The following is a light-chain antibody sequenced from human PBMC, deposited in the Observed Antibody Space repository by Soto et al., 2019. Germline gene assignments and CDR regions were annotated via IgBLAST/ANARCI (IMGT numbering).Light chain of an antibody. V-gene: IGKV4-1*01. J-gene: IGKJ1*01. Sequence: IVMTQSPDSLAVSLGERATIDCKSSQSVLYSSNNKNSLAWYQQKPGQPPKLLIYWASTRESGVPDRFSGSGSGTYVTLTISSLQAEDVAVYYCQQYYSTLTWTFGQGTKVEIK. CDR2: WAS. CDR1: QSVLYSSNNKNS. CDR3: QQYYSTLTWT.